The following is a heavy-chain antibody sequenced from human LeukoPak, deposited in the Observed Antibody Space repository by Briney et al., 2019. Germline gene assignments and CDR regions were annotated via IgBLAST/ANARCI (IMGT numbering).Heavy chain of an antibody. Sequence: GGSLRLSCAASGFTFDDYAMHWVRQAPGKGLEWVSGISWNSGSIGYADSVKGRFTISRDNAKNSLYLQMNSLRAEDTALYYCAKDTFGGVIVLPDAFDIWGQGTMVTVSS. V-gene: IGHV3-9*01. CDR1: GFTFDDYA. CDR3: AKDTFGGVIVLPDAFDI. D-gene: IGHD3-16*02. J-gene: IGHJ3*02. CDR2: ISWNSGSI.